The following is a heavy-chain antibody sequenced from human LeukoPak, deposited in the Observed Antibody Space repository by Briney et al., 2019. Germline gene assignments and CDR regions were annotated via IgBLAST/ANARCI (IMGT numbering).Heavy chain of an antibody. D-gene: IGHD5-12*01. CDR3: AKSVAWNYYYYMDV. CDR2: IYYSGST. CDR1: GYSISSSNW. V-gene: IGHV4-28*01. J-gene: IGHJ6*03. Sequence: KPSETLSLTCAVSGYSISSSNWWGWIRQPPGEGLEWIAYIYYSGSTYYNPSLKSRVTMSVDTSKNQFSLKLSSVTAVDTAVYYCAKSVAWNYYYYMDVWGKGTTVTVSS.